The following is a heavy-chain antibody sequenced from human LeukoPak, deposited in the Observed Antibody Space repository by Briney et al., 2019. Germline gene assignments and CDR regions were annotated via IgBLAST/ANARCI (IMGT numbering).Heavy chain of an antibody. Sequence: GGSLRLSCEVSEFAVSSNYMSWVRQAPGKGLEWVSIIYSDGSTYYADSVKGRFTTSRDDLKNTLYLQMNSLRAEDTAVYYCARMVRGVKADCWGQGTLVTVSS. CDR1: EFAVSSNY. CDR3: ARMVRGVKADC. D-gene: IGHD3-10*01. CDR2: IYSDGST. V-gene: IGHV3-66*01. J-gene: IGHJ4*02.